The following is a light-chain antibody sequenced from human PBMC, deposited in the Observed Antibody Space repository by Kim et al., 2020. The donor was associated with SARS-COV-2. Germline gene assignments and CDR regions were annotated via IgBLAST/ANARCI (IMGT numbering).Light chain of an antibody. V-gene: IGKV3-15*01. CDR3: QQYDDWPPLT. CDR2: GAS. CDR1: QSLSGN. J-gene: IGKJ4*01. Sequence: SPGERVPLSCRASQSLSGNLAWYQQKPGQAPRLLIYGASTRATGVPARFSGSGSGTEFTLTISSLQSEDFAVYYCQQYDDWPPLTFGGGTKVDIK.